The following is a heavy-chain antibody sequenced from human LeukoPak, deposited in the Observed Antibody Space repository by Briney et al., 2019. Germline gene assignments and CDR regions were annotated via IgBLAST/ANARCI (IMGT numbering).Heavy chain of an antibody. J-gene: IGHJ4*02. CDR1: GFTFSSYG. V-gene: IGHV3-30*02. CDR2: IRYDGSNK. CDR3: ANTIWNDERASGY. Sequence: PGGSLRLSCAASGFTFSSYGMHWVRQAPGKGLEWVAFIRYDGSNKYYGDFVEGRFTISRDNSKSTLYLQMSSLRAEDTAVYYCANTIWNDERASGYWGQGTLVTVSS. D-gene: IGHD1-1*01.